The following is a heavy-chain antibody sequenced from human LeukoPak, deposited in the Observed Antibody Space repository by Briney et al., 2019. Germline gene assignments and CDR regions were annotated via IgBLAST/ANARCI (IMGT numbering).Heavy chain of an antibody. J-gene: IGHJ5*02. D-gene: IGHD2-2*01. CDR3: ARRADIVVVPAAYNWFDP. CDR1: GYSMSSGHY. V-gene: IGHV4-38-2*01. Sequence: SESLSLTCAVSGYSMSSGHYWGWIRQPPGKGLEWIGSIHHSGSTYYNPPLKSRVTISVDTSNNKFSLKLSSVTAADTAVYYCARRADIVVVPAAYNWFDPWGQGTLVTVSS. CDR2: IHHSGST.